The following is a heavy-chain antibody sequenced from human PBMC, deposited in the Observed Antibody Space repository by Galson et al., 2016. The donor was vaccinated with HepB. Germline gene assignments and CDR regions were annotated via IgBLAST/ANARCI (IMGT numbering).Heavy chain of an antibody. CDR1: GYSFTTSY. CDR2: INPNGGRT. J-gene: IGHJ1*01. CDR3: ARDRFYGNSGYYYESEY. D-gene: IGHD3-22*01. Sequence: SVKVSCKASGYSFTTSYVHWVRQAPGQGLEWMGMINPNGGRTRYPQKFQGRVTMTRDTSTSTVYMDLNSLRSEDTAVYYCARDRFYGNSGYYYESEYWGQGTLVTVSP. V-gene: IGHV1-46*01.